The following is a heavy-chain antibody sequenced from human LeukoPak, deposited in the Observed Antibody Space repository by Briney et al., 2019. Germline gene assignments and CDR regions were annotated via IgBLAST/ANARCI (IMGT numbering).Heavy chain of an antibody. CDR3: AKPPYCSGGSCYPYYFDY. V-gene: IGHV3-30*02. CDR1: GFTFSSYA. J-gene: IGHJ4*02. CDR2: IRYDGSDK. D-gene: IGHD2-15*01. Sequence: GGSLRLSCAASGFTFSSYAMHWVRQAPGKGLEWVAFIRYDGSDKYYADSVKGRFTISRDNSKNTLYLQMNSLRAEDTAVYYCAKPPYCSGGSCYPYYFDYWGQGTLVTVSS.